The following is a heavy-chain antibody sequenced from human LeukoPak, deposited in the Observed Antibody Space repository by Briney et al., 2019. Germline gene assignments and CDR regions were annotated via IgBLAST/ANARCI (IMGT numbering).Heavy chain of an antibody. CDR3: ARDRGSGRHYMDV. CDR2: ISSSGSTI. CDR1: GFILNKYA. Sequence: GGSLRLSCAASGFILNKYAMSWIRQAPGKGLEWVSYISSSGSTIYYADSVKGRFTISRDNAKNSLYLQMNSLRAEDTAVYYCARDRGSGRHYMDVWGKGTTVTISS. J-gene: IGHJ6*03. V-gene: IGHV3-11*01. D-gene: IGHD3-10*01.